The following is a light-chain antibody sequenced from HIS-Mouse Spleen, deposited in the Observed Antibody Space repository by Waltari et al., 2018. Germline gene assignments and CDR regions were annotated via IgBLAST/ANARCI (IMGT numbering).Light chain of an antibody. J-gene: IGKJ4*01. CDR1: QSVSSSY. CDR3: QQYGSSSALT. Sequence: EIVLTQSPGTLSLSPGERATLSCRASQSVSSSYLAWDQQKPGQAPRLLRYGASRRATGIPDRFRGSGSGTDFTLTISRLEPEDFAVYYCQQYGSSSALTFGGGTKVEIK. CDR2: GAS. V-gene: IGKV3-20*01.